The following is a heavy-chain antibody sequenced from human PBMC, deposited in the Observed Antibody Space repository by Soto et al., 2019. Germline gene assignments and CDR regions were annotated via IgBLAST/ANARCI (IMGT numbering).Heavy chain of an antibody. D-gene: IGHD2-2*01. CDR3: VRYCSTTLCNGVATRTFDY. J-gene: IGHJ4*02. V-gene: IGHV3-48*03. CDR1: RFTFSTYE. CDR2: ISTSGSTV. Sequence: CLRLSCAASRFTFSTYEMNWVRQAPGKGLEWVSYISTSGSTVYYADSVKGRFTISRDNTRNSLYLQMNSLRDEDTALYYCVRYCSTTLCNGVATRTFDYWGQGTLVTVSS.